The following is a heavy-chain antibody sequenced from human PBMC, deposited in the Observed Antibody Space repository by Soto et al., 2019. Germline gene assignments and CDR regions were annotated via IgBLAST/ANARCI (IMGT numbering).Heavy chain of an antibody. D-gene: IGHD1-26*01. J-gene: IGHJ4*02. CDR3: ARESSSYFDY. CDR1: GFTFSSYA. V-gene: IGHV3-30-3*01. CDR2: ISYDGSTK. Sequence: GGSLRLSCAASGFTFSSYAMHWVRQAPGKGLEWVAVISYDGSTKYYADSVKGRFTTSRDNSKNAMYLQMNILRAEDTAVYYCARESSSYFDYWGQGTLVTVSS.